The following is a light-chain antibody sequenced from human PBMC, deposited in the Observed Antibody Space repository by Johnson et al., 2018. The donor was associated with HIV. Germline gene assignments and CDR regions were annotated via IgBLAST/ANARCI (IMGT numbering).Light chain of an antibody. CDR2: ENN. Sequence: QSVLTQPPSVSAAPGQKVTISCSGSSSNIGNNYVSWYQQLPGTAPKLLIYENNKRPSGIPDRFSASKSGASATLGITGLQTGDEADYYCGTWDSSLTSVGIFGTGTKVTVL. J-gene: IGLJ1*01. CDR1: SSNIGNNY. CDR3: GTWDSSLTSVGI. V-gene: IGLV1-51*02.